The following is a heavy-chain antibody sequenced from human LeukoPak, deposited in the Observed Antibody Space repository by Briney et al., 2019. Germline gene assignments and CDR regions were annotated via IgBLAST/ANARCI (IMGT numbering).Heavy chain of an antibody. V-gene: IGHV1-18*01. Sequence: ASVKVSCKASGYTFTSYGISWVRQAPGQGLEWMGWISAYNGNTNYAQKLQGRVTMTTDTSTSTAYMELRSLRSDDTAVYYCARDLLWFRELLGVGYWGQGTLVTVSS. J-gene: IGHJ4*02. CDR3: ARDLLWFRELLGVGY. CDR2: ISAYNGNT. CDR1: GYTFTSYG. D-gene: IGHD3-10*01.